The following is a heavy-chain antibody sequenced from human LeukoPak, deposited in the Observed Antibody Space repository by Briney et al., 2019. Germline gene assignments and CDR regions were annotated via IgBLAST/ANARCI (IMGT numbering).Heavy chain of an antibody. V-gene: IGHV2-5*02. CDR3: AHRRPGHLTGWDNSYFDN. CDR2: LYWDDDK. J-gene: IGHJ4*02. D-gene: IGHD1/OR15-1a*01. Sequence: SGPTLVIPTQTLTLTCTFSGFSLYSSGVGVGWIRQPPGRALEWLAVLYWDDDKRYNPSLRSRLTMSKDASRTQVFLVVANMDPVDTATYYCAHRRPGHLTGWDNSYFDNWGPGTLVTVSS. CDR1: GFSLYSSGVG.